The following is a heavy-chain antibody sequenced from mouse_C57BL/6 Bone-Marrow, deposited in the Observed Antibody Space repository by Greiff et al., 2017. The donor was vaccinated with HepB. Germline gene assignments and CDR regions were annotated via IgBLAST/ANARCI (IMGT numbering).Heavy chain of an antibody. D-gene: IGHD1-1*01. CDR1: GYTFTSYW. CDR3: ARPFYGSSPAWFAY. Sequence: QVQLQQPGTELVKPGASVKLSCKASGYTFTSYWMHWVKQRPGQGLEWIGNINPSYGGTNYNEKFKSKATLTVDKSSSTAYMQLSSLTSEDSAVYYCARPFYGSSPAWFAYWGQGTLVTVSA. V-gene: IGHV1-53*01. J-gene: IGHJ3*01. CDR2: INPSYGGT.